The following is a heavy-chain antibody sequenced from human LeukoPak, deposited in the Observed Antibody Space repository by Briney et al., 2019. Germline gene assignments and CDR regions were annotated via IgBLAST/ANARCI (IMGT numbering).Heavy chain of an antibody. D-gene: IGHD1-26*01. Sequence: GESLRLSCAASGFIFSSQSMNWVRQAPGKGLEWVSCISSSSSYIYYADSVKGRFTISRDNAKNSLYLQMNSLRAEDTAVYYCAPAMNSGRYISDYWGQGTLVTVSS. J-gene: IGHJ4*02. CDR3: APAMNSGRYISDY. CDR1: GFIFSSQS. CDR2: ISSSSSYI. V-gene: IGHV3-21*01.